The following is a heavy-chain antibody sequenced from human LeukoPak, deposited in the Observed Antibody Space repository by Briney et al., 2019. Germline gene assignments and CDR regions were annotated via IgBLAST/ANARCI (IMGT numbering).Heavy chain of an antibody. CDR3: TREEGGTTVDY. V-gene: IGHV4-38-2*02. D-gene: IGHD1-1*01. CDR1: GYSISSGYF. CDR2: ISHSGTT. J-gene: IGHJ4*02. Sequence: SETLSLTCTVSGYSISSGYFWGWIRQPPGKGLEWIGSISHSGTTYYNPSLKSRITISQDTSKNQFSLKVNSETAADTAAYYCTREEGGTTVDYWGQGTLVTVSS.